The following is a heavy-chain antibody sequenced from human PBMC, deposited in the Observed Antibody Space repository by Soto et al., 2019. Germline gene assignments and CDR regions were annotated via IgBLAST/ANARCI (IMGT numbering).Heavy chain of an antibody. CDR2: LYWDDDE. V-gene: IGHV2-5*02. Sequence: QITLNESGPTLVKPTQTLTLTCTFSGFSLSTRGVGVGWIRQPPGKALEWLSLLYWDDDERYSPSLMSRLTITKDTSKNQVFLTMTNVDPVDTAPYYCAHRTIGFTYFFDYWGQGTLVTVSS. CDR3: AHRTIGFTYFFDY. CDR1: GFSLSTRGVG. J-gene: IGHJ4*02.